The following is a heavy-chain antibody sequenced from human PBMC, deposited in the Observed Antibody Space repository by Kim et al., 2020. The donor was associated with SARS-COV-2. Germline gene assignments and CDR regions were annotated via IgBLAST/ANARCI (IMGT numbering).Heavy chain of an antibody. D-gene: IGHD6-13*01. V-gene: IGHV3-30*01. Sequence: KYYADSGTGRFTISRDNSKNTLYLQMNSLRAEDTAVYYCARSKQQLVLGYWGQGTLVTVSS. J-gene: IGHJ4*02. CDR3: ARSKQQLVLGY. CDR2: K.